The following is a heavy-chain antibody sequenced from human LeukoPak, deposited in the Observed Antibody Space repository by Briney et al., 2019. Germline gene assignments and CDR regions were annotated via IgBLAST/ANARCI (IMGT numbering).Heavy chain of an antibody. V-gene: IGHV1-8*03. CDR1: GYTFTSYD. CDR3: ARLESGRGSGSYGHYYYYMDV. J-gene: IGHJ6*03. CDR2: MNPNSGNT. D-gene: IGHD3-10*01. Sequence: GASVKVSCKASGYTFTSYDINWVRQATGQGLEWMGWMNPNSGNTGYAQKFQGRVTITRNTSISTAYMELSSLRSEDTAVYYCARLESGRGSGSYGHYYYYMDVWGRGTTVTISS.